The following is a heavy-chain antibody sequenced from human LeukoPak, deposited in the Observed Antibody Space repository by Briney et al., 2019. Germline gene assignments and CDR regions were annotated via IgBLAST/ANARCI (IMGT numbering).Heavy chain of an antibody. CDR3: ARVRSYCTNGACYWDLDY. D-gene: IGHD2-8*01. Sequence: ASVKVSCKASGYTFTDYYMEWVRQAPGQGLEWMGLINPNSGGTNYAQKFQGRVTMTRDTSISTAYMELSRLRSDDTAVYYCARVRSYCTNGACYWDLDYWGQGTLVTVSS. CDR2: INPNSGGT. J-gene: IGHJ4*02. CDR1: GYTFTDYY. V-gene: IGHV1-2*02.